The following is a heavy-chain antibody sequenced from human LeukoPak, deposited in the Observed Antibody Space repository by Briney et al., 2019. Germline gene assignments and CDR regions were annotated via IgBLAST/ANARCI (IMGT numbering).Heavy chain of an antibody. V-gene: IGHV4-59*01. J-gene: IGHJ6*03. Sequence: PSETLSLTCTVSGGSIRSYYWSWIRQPPGKGLEWIGYIYYSGSTNYNPSLKSRVTISVDTSKNQFSLKLSSVTAADTAVYYCARGLHRRYYGSGTPQSYYYYYMDVWGKGPRSPSP. CDR2: IYYSGST. CDR3: ARGLHRRYYGSGTPQSYYYYYMDV. CDR1: GGSIRSYY. D-gene: IGHD3-10*01.